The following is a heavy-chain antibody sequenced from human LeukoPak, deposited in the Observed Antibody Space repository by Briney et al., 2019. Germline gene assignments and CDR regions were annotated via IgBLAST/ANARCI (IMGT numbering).Heavy chain of an antibody. CDR3: AFFVREPQN. D-gene: IGHD3-10*02. J-gene: IGHJ1*01. Sequence: GGSLRLSCAASTVIFRKYWMGWARQAPGKGLEWVANISHDGSVKWYVDSVKGRFIISRDNARDSLYLQMNGLRVEDTAIYYCAFFVREPQNWGQGTLVTVSS. CDR2: ISHDGSVK. V-gene: IGHV3-7*01. CDR1: TVIFRKYW.